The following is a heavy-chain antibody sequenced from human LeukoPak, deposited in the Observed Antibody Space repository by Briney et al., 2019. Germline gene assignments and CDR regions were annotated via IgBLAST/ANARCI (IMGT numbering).Heavy chain of an antibody. CDR1: GFTFSSYW. J-gene: IGHJ6*02. CDR3: AKDITSGDSSGYYGWRPYYYYGMDV. Sequence: GGSLRLSCAASGFTFSSYWMNWARQAPGKGLEWVASINHNGNVNYYVDSAKGRFTISRDNAKHSLYLLMNSLRAEDTALYYCAKDITSGDSSGYYGWRPYYYYGMDVWGQGTTVTVSS. CDR2: INHNGNVN. V-gene: IGHV3-7*03. D-gene: IGHD3-22*01.